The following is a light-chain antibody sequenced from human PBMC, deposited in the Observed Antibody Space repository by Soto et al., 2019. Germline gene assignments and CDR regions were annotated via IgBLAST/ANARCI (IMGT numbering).Light chain of an antibody. Sequence: QSALTQPPSASGSPGQSVTISCTGTSSDVGGYNYVSWFQQHPGKAPKLMIYEVSKRPPGVPDRFSGSKSGNTASLSVSGLQAEDEADYYCSSYAGSNNVVVFGGGTKVTVL. CDR3: SSYAGSNNVVV. CDR2: EVS. J-gene: IGLJ2*01. CDR1: SSDVGGYNY. V-gene: IGLV2-8*01.